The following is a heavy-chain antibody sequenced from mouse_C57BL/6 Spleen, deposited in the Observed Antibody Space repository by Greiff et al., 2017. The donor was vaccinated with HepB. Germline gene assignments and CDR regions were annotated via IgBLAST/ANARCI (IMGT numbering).Heavy chain of an antibody. D-gene: IGHD1-1*01. CDR2: INYDGSST. CDR1: GFTFSDYY. J-gene: IGHJ4*01. V-gene: IGHV5-16*01. Sequence: VQLKESEGGLVQPGSSMKLSCTASGFTFSDYYMAWVRQVPEKGLEWVANINYDGSSTYYLDSLKSRFIISRDNAKNILYLQMSSLKSEDTATYYCARDGHYGSSYAMDYWGQGTSVTVSS. CDR3: ARDGHYGSSYAMDY.